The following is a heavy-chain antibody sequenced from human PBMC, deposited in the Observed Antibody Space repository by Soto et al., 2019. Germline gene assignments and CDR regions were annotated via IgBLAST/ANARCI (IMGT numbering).Heavy chain of an antibody. CDR2: TYYRSKWYN. D-gene: IGHD3-22*01. J-gene: IGHJ3*02. Sequence: SQTLSLTCAISGDSVSSNSAAWNWIRQSPSRGLEWLGRTYYRSKWYNDYAVSVKSRITINPDTSKNQFSLQLNSVTPEDTAVYYCARDSDSSGYYYEGACAFDIWGQGTMVTVSS. CDR3: ARDSDSSGYYYEGACAFDI. V-gene: IGHV6-1*01. CDR1: GDSVSSNSAA.